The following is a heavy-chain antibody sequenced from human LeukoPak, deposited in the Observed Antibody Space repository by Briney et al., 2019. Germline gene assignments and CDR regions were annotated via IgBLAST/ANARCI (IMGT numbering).Heavy chain of an antibody. CDR2: INHSGST. CDR3: ARPGWVRLAFDI. J-gene: IGHJ3*02. Sequence: PSDTLSLTCAVYGGSFSGYYWSWIRQPPGKGLEWIGEINHSGSTNYNPSLKSRVTISVDTSKNQFSLKLSSVTAADTAVYYCARPGWVRLAFDIWGQGTMVTVSS. V-gene: IGHV4-34*01. D-gene: IGHD1-1*01. CDR1: GGSFSGYY.